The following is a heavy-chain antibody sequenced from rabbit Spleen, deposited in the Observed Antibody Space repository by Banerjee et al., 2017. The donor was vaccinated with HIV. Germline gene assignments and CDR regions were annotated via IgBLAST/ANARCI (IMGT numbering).Heavy chain of an antibody. Sequence: QEQLVESGGGLVQPEGSLTLTCTASGFDFSSNAMCWVRQAPGKGPEWIACIYTGDGSTYYASWAKGRFTISKTSSTTVTLEMTSLTAADTATYFCVRDQAGDGDYGPYYLNLWGQGTLVTVS. CDR1: GFDFSSNA. D-gene: IGHD2-1*01. CDR2: IYTGDGST. CDR3: VRDQAGDGDYGPYYLNL. V-gene: IGHV1S47*01. J-gene: IGHJ4*01.